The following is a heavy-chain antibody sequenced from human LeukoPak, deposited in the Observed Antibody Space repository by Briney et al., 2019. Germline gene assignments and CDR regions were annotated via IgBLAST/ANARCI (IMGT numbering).Heavy chain of an antibody. J-gene: IGHJ6*03. CDR1: GGTFSSYA. Sequence: SVKVSCKASGGTFSSYANSWVRQAPGQGLEWMGGIIPIFGTANYAQKFQGRVTITADESTSTAYMELSSLRSEDTAVYYCARDHEYSYGVGHYYMDVWGKGTTVTVSS. V-gene: IGHV1-69*13. CDR3: ARDHEYSYGVGHYYMDV. CDR2: IIPIFGTA. D-gene: IGHD5-18*01.